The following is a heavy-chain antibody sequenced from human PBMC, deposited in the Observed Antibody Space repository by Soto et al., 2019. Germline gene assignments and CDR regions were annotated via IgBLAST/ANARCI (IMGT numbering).Heavy chain of an antibody. CDR2: ITGSGGST. Sequence: GGSLRLSCAASGFTFSTYAMIWVRQAPGKGLEWVSVITGSGGSTDYADSVKGRFTISRDTSKNTLFLQMNSLRPEDTALYYCAKDMKWGGMTTIHYFDSWGQGTLVTVSS. V-gene: IGHV3-23*01. CDR3: AKDMKWGGMTTIHYFDS. D-gene: IGHD4-17*01. J-gene: IGHJ4*02. CDR1: GFTFSTYA.